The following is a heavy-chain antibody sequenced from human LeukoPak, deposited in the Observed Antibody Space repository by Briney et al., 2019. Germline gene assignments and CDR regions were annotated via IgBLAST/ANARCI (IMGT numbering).Heavy chain of an antibody. CDR1: GFTVSSNY. D-gene: IGHD1-26*01. V-gene: IGHV3-66*01. CDR3: AREKMVGAPKLLDY. J-gene: IGHJ4*02. CDR2: IYSGGST. Sequence: GGSLRLSCAASGFTVSSNYVSWVRQAPGKGLEWVSVIYSGGSTYYADSVKGRFTISRDNSKNTLYLQMNSLRAEDTAVYYCAREKMVGAPKLLDYWGQGTLVTVSS.